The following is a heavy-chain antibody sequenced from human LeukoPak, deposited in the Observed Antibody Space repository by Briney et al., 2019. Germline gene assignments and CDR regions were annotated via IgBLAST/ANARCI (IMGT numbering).Heavy chain of an antibody. Sequence: RAGGSLRLSCAASGFTFSRYGMSWVRQAPGKGLEWVSAISGSGGSTYYADSVKGRFTIPRDNPKNTLYVQMNSLRAEDTAVYYCAKGSIVGATSYYYMDVWGKGTTVTISS. CDR1: GFTFSRYG. CDR2: ISGSGGST. V-gene: IGHV3-23*01. D-gene: IGHD1-26*01. J-gene: IGHJ6*03. CDR3: AKGSIVGATSYYYMDV.